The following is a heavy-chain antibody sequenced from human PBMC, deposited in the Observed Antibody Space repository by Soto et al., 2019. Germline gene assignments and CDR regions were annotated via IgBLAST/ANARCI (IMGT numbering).Heavy chain of an antibody. CDR1: GGSISSSRYY. Sequence: PSETLSLTCTVSGGSISSSRYYWGWIRQPPGKGLEWIGSIYYSGSTYYNPSLKSRVTISVDTSKHQFPLQLSSVTAADTAVYYCAISWAVNYDFCSGYPDYWGQGTLVTVS. CDR3: AISWAVNYDFCSGYPDY. J-gene: IGHJ4*02. V-gene: IGHV4-39*01. D-gene: IGHD3-3*01. CDR2: IYYSGST.